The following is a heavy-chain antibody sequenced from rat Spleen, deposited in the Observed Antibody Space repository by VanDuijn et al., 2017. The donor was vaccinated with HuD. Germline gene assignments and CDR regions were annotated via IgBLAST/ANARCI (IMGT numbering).Heavy chain of an antibody. Sequence: EVQLVESGGGRVQPGRSLRLSCVASGITFNNYWMTWIRQAPGKGLEWVASISTGGGNTYYRDSVKGRFTISRDNPENTLYLQMDSLRSEDTATYYCTTDNSGWGNWFAYWGQGTLVTVSS. V-gene: IGHV5-31*01. CDR3: TTDNSGWGNWFAY. CDR2: ISTGGGNT. J-gene: IGHJ3*01. CDR1: GITFNNYW. D-gene: IGHD4-3*01.